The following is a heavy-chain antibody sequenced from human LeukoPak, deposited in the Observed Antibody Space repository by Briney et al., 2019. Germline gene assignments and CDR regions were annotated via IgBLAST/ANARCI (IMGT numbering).Heavy chain of an antibody. J-gene: IGHJ4*02. D-gene: IGHD3-10*01. CDR1: GGSFSGYY. V-gene: IGHV4-34*01. CDR3: ARVPRTRHYYGSGSYSGKYEAKQIGFDY. Sequence: PSETLSLTCAVYGGSFSGYYWSWIRQPPGKGLEWIGEINHSGSTNYNPSLKSRVTISVDTSKNQFSLKLSSVTAADTAVYYCARVPRTRHYYGSGSYSGKYEAKQIGFDYWGQGTLVTVSS. CDR2: INHSGST.